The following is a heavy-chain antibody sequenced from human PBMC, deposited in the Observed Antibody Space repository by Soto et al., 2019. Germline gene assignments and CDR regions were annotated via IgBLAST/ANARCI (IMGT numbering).Heavy chain of an antibody. D-gene: IGHD3-3*01. V-gene: IGHV1-18*04. J-gene: IGHJ4*01. Sequence: QVHLVQSGAEVKKPGAAVKVSCKASGYTFTTYGVSWVRQAPVQGLEWMGWISTYNGNRNYAQKFQGRVTMTTDTSTNTAYMELRSLRSDDTAVYYCARERGMVFGVVSSYFDYWGQGTLVTVSS. CDR2: ISTYNGNR. CDR1: GYTFTTYG. CDR3: ARERGMVFGVVSSYFDY.